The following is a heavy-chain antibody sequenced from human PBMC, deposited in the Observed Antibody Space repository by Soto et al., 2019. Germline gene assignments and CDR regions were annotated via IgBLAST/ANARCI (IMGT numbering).Heavy chain of an antibody. V-gene: IGHV1-69*13. CDR2: IIPIFGTA. Sequence: GASVKLSCKACGYRFTSYAISWVRQAPKQGLEWMGGIIPIFGTANYAQKFQGRVTITADESTSTAYMELSSLRSEDTAVYYCARVLAGVSDTYPTYDFVWFDPWGQGTLVTVSS. CDR3: ARVLAGVSDTYPTYDFVWFDP. J-gene: IGHJ5*02. D-gene: IGHD3-3*01. CDR1: GYRFTSYA.